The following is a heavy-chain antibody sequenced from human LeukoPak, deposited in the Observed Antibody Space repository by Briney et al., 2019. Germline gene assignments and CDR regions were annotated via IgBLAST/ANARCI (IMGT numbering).Heavy chain of an antibody. D-gene: IGHD1-1*01. V-gene: IGHV3-7*04. Sequence: GGSLRLSCAVSGFTFSNFWMSWVRQAPGRGLEWVANIHPEGNEKYHVVAVKGRFTISRDNTNNLLFLQMNALRVEDTAVYYCARGDDFSGDHWGQGTLVTVSS. J-gene: IGHJ4*02. CDR2: IHPEGNEK. CDR3: ARGDDFSGDH. CDR1: GFTFSNFW.